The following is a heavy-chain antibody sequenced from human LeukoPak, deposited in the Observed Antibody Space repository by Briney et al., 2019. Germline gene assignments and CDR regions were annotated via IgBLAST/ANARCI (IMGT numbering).Heavy chain of an antibody. CDR3: ARLRIPIFGVDDFDY. J-gene: IGHJ4*02. CDR2: IYYSGST. Sequence: PSETLSPTCTVSGGSISSSSYYWGWIRQPPGKVLEWIGSIYYSGSTYYNPALKSRVTISVDTSKNPFSLKLSSVTAPDTAVYYCARLRIPIFGVDDFDYWGQGTLVTVSS. D-gene: IGHD3-3*01. CDR1: GGSISSSSYY. V-gene: IGHV4-39*01.